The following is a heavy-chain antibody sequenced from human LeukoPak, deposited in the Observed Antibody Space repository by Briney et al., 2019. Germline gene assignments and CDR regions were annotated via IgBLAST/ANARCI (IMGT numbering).Heavy chain of an antibody. CDR3: ARGACSAGTCYLDY. Sequence: ASVKVSCKASGYTFTSYGISWVRQAPGQGLEWMGWISTYNGNTNYAQKFQGRVTMTTDTSTSTAYMELRSLRSDDTAVYYCARGACSAGTCYLDYWGQGNLVTVSS. CDR1: GYTFTSYG. D-gene: IGHD2-15*01. V-gene: IGHV1-18*01. CDR2: ISTYNGNT. J-gene: IGHJ4*02.